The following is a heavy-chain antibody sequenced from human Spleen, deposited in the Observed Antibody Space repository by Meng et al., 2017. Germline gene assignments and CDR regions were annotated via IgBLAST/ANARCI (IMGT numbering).Heavy chain of an antibody. D-gene: IGHD1-26*01. Sequence: GEFQKTSCASSWFTFSGSTMHWVRQASGKGPEWLGRIRSKADNYATAYAPSVRGRITNTRHGSKNTAFLQMNNLKADDTAVYFCTRPKYSGNSPTFDYWGQGTLVTVSS. CDR3: TRPKYSGNSPTFDY. CDR1: WFTFSGST. J-gene: IGHJ4*02. V-gene: IGHV3-73*01. CDR2: IRSKADNYAT.